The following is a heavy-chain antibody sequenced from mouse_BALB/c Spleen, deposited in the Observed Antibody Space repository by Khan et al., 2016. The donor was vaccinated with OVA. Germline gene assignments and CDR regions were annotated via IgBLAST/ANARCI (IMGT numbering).Heavy chain of an antibody. CDR3: ARRTTGYTMDY. D-gene: IGHD2-14*01. CDR2: INPRSGYT. J-gene: IGHJ4*01. CDR1: GYTFTSNT. V-gene: IGHV1-4*01. Sequence: VQLQESGAELARPRASVRMSCKASGYTFTSNTMHWVKQRPGQGLEWIGYINPRSGYTNYNQNFKDKATLTADKSSSTAYMQLSSLTSEDSAVYYCARRTTGYTMDYWGQGTSVTVSS.